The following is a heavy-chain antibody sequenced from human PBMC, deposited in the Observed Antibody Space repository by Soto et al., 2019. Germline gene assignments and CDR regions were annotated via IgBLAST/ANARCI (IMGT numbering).Heavy chain of an antibody. CDR1: GYTFTSYG. J-gene: IGHJ6*03. D-gene: IGHD6-19*01. CDR3: ARDGEWLVEDYYYYMDV. V-gene: IGHV1-18*01. Sequence: GGPVKVSCKASGYTFTSYGISWVRQAPGQGLEWMGWISAYNGNTNYAQKLQGRVTMTTDTSTSTAYMELRSLRSDDTAVYYCARDGEWLVEDYYYYMDVWGKGTTVTVSS. CDR2: ISAYNGNT.